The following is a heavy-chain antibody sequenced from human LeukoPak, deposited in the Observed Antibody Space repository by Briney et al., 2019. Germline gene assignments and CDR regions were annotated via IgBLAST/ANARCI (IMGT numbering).Heavy chain of an antibody. CDR2: IYYSGST. D-gene: IGHD1-20*01. CDR1: GGSISSSSYY. J-gene: IGHJ6*03. V-gene: IGHV4-39*07. CDR3: ARGPLTGTWAGLTFPYYYYYMDV. Sequence: SQTLSLTCTVSGGSISSSSYYWGWIRQPPGKGLEWIGSIYYSGSTYYNPSLKSRVTISVDTSKNQFSLKLSSVTAADTAVYYCARGPLTGTWAGLTFPYYYYYMDVWGKGTTVTVSS.